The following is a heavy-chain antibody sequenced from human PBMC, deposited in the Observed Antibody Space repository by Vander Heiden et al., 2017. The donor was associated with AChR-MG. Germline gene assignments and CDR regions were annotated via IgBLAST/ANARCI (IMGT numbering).Heavy chain of an antibody. CDR1: GGTFSSYA. Sequence: QVQLVQSGAEVKKPGSSVKVSCKASGGTFSSYAISWVRQAPGQVLEWVGRIIPSRGIANYAQKFQGRVTITADKSTSTAYMELSSLRSEDTAVYYCARTNSLHYYGSVIRSPDYYYYYGMDVWGQVSTVTVSS. D-gene: IGHD3-10*01. V-gene: IGHV1-69*04. CDR3: ARTNSLHYYGSVIRSPDYYYYYGMDV. J-gene: IGHJ6*02. CDR2: IIPSRGIA.